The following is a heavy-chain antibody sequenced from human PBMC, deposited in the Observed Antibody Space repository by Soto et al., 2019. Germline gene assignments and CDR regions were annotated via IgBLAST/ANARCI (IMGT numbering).Heavy chain of an antibody. D-gene: IGHD2-2*03. Sequence: GASVKVSCKASGYTFTGYYMHWVRQAPGQGLEWMGWINPNSGGTNYAQKFQGWVTMIRDTSISTAYMELSRLRSDDTAVYYCARYFGYCSSTSCLNDGPYYYMDVWGKGTTGTVSS. CDR2: INPNSGGT. CDR3: ARYFGYCSSTSCLNDGPYYYMDV. V-gene: IGHV1-2*04. CDR1: GYTFTGYY. J-gene: IGHJ6*03.